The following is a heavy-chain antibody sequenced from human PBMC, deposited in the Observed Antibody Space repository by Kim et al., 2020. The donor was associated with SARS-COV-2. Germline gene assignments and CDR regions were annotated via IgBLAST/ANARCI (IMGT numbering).Heavy chain of an antibody. D-gene: IGHD3-10*01. CDR3: TRGGSGSSKEYFQF. Sequence: GGSLRLSCAASGFTFSDYYMDWVRQAPGKGLEWVGRSRDKTNRYTTEYAASVRGRFIISRDDLKNSLYLQMKSLKTEDTAVYYCTRGGSGSSKEYFQFWGQGTLAIVSS. CDR1: GFTFSDYY. V-gene: IGHV3-72*01. J-gene: IGHJ1*01. CDR2: SRDKTNRYTT.